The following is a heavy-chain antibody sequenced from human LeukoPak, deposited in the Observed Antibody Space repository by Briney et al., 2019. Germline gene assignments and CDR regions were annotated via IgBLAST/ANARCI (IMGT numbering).Heavy chain of an antibody. CDR3: ARVPYDSSGYYSIDFDY. CDR1: GFTFSDYY. D-gene: IGHD3-22*01. Sequence: AGSLRLSCAASGFTFSDYYMSWIRQAPGKGLEWVSYISSSGSTIYYADSVKGRFTISRDNAKNSLYLQMNSLRAEDTAVYYCARVPYDSSGYYSIDFDYWGQGTLVTVSS. V-gene: IGHV3-11*01. CDR2: ISSSGSTI. J-gene: IGHJ4*02.